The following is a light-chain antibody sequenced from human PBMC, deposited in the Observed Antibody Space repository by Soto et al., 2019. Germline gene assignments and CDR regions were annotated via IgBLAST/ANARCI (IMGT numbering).Light chain of an antibody. Sequence: QSVLTQPPSVSGAPGQRVTISCTASSYNIGAGYDVHWYQQLPGTAPKLPIYGTSNPPAGVPDRFSGSKSGTSASLAITGLQADDEADYYGQSYDSSLIGYVFGTGTKLTIL. CDR2: GTS. J-gene: IGLJ1*01. CDR3: QSYDSSLIGYV. V-gene: IGLV1-40*01. CDR1: SYNIGAGYD.